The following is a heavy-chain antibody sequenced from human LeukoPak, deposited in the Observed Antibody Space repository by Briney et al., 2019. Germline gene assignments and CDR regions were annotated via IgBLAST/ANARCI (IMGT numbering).Heavy chain of an antibody. CDR3: ARDELHPINHLTGYYQVFDY. V-gene: IGHV3-21*01. Sequence: GGSLRLSCAASGFTFSSYSMNWVRQAPRKGLEWVSSISSSSSYIYYADSVKGRFTISRDNAKNSLYLQMNSLRAEDTAVYYCARDELHPINHLTGYYQVFDYWGQGTLVTVSS. J-gene: IGHJ4*02. CDR1: GFTFSSYS. CDR2: ISSSSSYI. D-gene: IGHD3-9*01.